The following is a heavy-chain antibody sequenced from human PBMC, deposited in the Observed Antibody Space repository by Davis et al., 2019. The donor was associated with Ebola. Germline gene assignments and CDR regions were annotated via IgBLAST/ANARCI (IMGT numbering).Heavy chain of an antibody. V-gene: IGHV3-9*01. CDR3: AREMDYYGSGSYYFAFDI. J-gene: IGHJ3*02. CDR2: ISWNSGSI. CDR1: GFTFDDYA. D-gene: IGHD3-10*01. Sequence: GGSLRLSCAASGFTFDDYAMHWVRQAPGKGLEWVSGISWNSGSIGYADSVKGRFTISRDNAKNSLYLQMNSLRAEDTAVYYCAREMDYYGSGSYYFAFDIWGQGTMVTVSS.